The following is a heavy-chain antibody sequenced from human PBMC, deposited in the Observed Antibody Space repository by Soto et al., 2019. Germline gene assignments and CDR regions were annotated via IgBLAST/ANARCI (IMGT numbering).Heavy chain of an antibody. J-gene: IGHJ6*02. CDR1: GGSISSRSHY. V-gene: IGHV4-39*01. CDR3: ASLARLENLGSYYYYTMDV. D-gene: IGHD2-2*03. CDR2: VYYSGTT. Sequence: PSETLSLTCTVSGGSISSRSHYWVWIRQPPGKGLEWIGSVYYSGTTYYNPSLKSRVTISVDASKNQFSLKLSSVTAADTAIYYCASLARLENLGSYYYYTMDVWGQGTTVTVSS.